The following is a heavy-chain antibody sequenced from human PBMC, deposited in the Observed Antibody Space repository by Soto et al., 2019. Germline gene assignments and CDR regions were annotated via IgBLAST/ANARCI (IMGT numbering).Heavy chain of an antibody. CDR3: ARGRYRTYYYDSTPPAGAFDI. CDR1: GYTFTSYY. Sequence: GASVKVSCKASGYTFTSYYMHWVRQAPGQGLEWMGIINPGGGSTRYAQTFQGRVTMTRDTSTSTVYMELSSLRSEDTAVYYCARGRYRTYYYDSTPPAGAFDIWGQGTMVTVSS. D-gene: IGHD3-22*01. V-gene: IGHV1-46*01. CDR2: INPGGGST. J-gene: IGHJ3*02.